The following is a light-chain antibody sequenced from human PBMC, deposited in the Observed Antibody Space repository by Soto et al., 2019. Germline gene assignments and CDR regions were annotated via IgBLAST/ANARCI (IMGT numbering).Light chain of an antibody. V-gene: IGKV3-15*01. CDR2: DAS. J-gene: IGKJ1*01. CDR3: QQHNDWPT. Sequence: EIMMTQSPATLSVSPGERSTLSCRASESVSSKLVWYQKNPGQAPRLLIHDASTRATGIPARFSGSGSGTEFILTISSVESEDFAIYSCQQHNDWPTFGQGTKVDI. CDR1: ESVSSK.